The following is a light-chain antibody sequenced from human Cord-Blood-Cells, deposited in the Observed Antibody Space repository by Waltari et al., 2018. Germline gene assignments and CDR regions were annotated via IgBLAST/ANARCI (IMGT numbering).Light chain of an antibody. J-gene: IGKJ1*01. CDR1: QGISNY. CDR2: AAS. Sequence: DIQMTQSPSSLSASVGDRVTITCRASQGISNYLAWYQQKPGKVPKLLIYAASTLQSGVPSRFSGSVSGTDFTLTISSLQPEDVATYYCQKYNSARTFGQGTKVEIK. V-gene: IGKV1-27*01. CDR3: QKYNSART.